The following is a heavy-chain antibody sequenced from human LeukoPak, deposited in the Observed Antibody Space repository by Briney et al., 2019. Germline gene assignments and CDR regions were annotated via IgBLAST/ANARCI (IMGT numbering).Heavy chain of an antibody. CDR3: AMVRGVRPFAY. CDR2: INHSGST. V-gene: IGHV4-34*01. D-gene: IGHD3-10*01. J-gene: IGHJ4*02. Sequence: PSETLSLTCAVYGGSFSGYYWSWIRQPPGKGPEWIGEINHSGSTNYNPSLKSRVTISVDTSKNQFSLKLSSVTAADTAVYYCAMVRGVRPFAYWGQGTLVTVSS. CDR1: GGSFSGYY.